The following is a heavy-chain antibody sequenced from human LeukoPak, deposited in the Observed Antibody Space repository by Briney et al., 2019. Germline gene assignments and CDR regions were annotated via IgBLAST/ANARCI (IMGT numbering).Heavy chain of an antibody. D-gene: IGHD3-10*01. Sequence: GGSLRLSCAASGFSFSNHGMHWVRQAPGKGLEWVAVISHEGSLKFYADSLKGRFTVSRDNSKNTLYLQMNSLRADDTAVDYCAKEFGGAGSSYRAFFDYWGQGTVVTVSS. CDR2: ISHEGSLK. J-gene: IGHJ4*02. CDR3: AKEFGGAGSSYRAFFDY. V-gene: IGHV3-30*18. CDR1: GFSFSNHG.